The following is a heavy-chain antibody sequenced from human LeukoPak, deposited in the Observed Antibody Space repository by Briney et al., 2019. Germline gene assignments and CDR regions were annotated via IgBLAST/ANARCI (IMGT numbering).Heavy chain of an antibody. V-gene: IGHV1-8*03. CDR1: GYTFTSYD. CDR3: ARGLISSWDFDY. J-gene: IGHJ4*02. CDR2: MNPNSGNT. D-gene: IGHD6-13*01. Sequence: ASVKVSCKASGYTFTSYDINWVRQATGQGLEWMGWMNPNSGNTGYAQKFQGRVTITRNTSISTAYMELSSLRSEDTAMYYCARGLISSWDFDYWGQGTLVTVSS.